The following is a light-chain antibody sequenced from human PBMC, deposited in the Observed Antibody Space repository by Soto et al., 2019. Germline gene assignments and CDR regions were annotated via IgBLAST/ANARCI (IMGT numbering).Light chain of an antibody. Sequence: QSALTQPPSASGSPGRSVTISCTGTNTDVGTYTYVSWYQHHPGEAPKLMIYDVNKRPSGVPDRFSGSKSGNTASLTASGLQAEDEADYYCGSYAGYNNCVVGTGNKVTVL. CDR3: GSYAGYNNCV. J-gene: IGLJ1*01. CDR1: NTDVGTYTY. CDR2: DVN. V-gene: IGLV2-8*01.